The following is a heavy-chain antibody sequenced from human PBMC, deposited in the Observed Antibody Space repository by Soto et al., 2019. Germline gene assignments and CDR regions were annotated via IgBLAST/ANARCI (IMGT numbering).Heavy chain of an antibody. D-gene: IGHD3-9*01. Sequence: GGSLRLSCAASGFTVSSNYMSWVRQAPGKGLEWVSVIYSGGSTYYADSVKGRFTISRDNSKNTLYLQMNSLRAEDTAVYYCARDIAPDYDILTGYYPKGWGQGTLVTVSS. V-gene: IGHV3-66*01. CDR1: GFTVSSNY. CDR3: ARDIAPDYDILTGYYPKG. CDR2: IYSGGST. J-gene: IGHJ4*02.